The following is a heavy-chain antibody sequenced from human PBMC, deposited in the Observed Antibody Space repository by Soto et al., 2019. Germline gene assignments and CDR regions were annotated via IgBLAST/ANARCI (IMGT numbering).Heavy chain of an antibody. J-gene: IGHJ6*02. CDR1: GYTFTDYW. D-gene: IGHD4-4*01. CDR2: IYPGDSDT. Sequence: GESLKISCKGSGYTFTDYWIGWVRQLPGKGLEWMGIIYPGDSDTRYSPSFHGHVTITVDKSTSTAYLQWNTLKASDTAMYYCAGPISNFRYYYHALDDWGQGNTVTVSS. V-gene: IGHV5-51*01. CDR3: AGPISNFRYYYHALDD.